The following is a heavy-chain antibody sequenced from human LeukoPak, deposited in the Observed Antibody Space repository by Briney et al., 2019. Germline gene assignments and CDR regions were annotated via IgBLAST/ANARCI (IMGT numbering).Heavy chain of an antibody. J-gene: IGHJ5*02. CDR1: GYTFTGYY. CDR2: INPNSGGT. CDR3: ASSAAALSNWFDP. Sequence: ASVKVSCKASGYTFTGYYMHWVRQAPGQGLEWMGWINPNSGGTNYAQKFQGRVTMTRDTSISTAYMELSRLRSDDTAVYYCASSAAALSNWFDPWGQGTLVTVSS. D-gene: IGHD6-13*01. V-gene: IGHV1-2*02.